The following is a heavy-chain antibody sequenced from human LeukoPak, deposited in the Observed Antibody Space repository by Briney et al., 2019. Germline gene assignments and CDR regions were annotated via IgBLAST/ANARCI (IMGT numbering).Heavy chain of an antibody. Sequence: SETLSLTCAVYGGSFSGYYWSWIRQPPGKGLEWIGEINHSGSTNYNPSLKSRVTISVDTSKNQFSLKLSSVTAADTAVYYCARGREDTDFDYWGQGTLVTVSS. J-gene: IGHJ4*02. CDR3: ARGREDTDFDY. CDR1: GGSFSGYY. CDR2: INHSGST. V-gene: IGHV4-34*01.